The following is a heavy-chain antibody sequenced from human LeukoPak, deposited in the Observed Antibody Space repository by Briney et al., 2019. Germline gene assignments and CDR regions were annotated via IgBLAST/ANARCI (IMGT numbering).Heavy chain of an antibody. CDR3: AREIGYCSSTSCYSYYYYYMDV. D-gene: IGHD2-2*01. Sequence: SETLSLTCTVSGGSISSYYWSWIRQPAGKGLEWIGRIYTSGSTNYNPSLKSRVTMSVDTSKNQFSLQLSSVTAADTAVYYCAREIGYCSSTSCYSYYYYYMDVWGKGTTVTVSS. CDR1: GGSISSYY. V-gene: IGHV4-4*07. CDR2: IYTSGST. J-gene: IGHJ6*03.